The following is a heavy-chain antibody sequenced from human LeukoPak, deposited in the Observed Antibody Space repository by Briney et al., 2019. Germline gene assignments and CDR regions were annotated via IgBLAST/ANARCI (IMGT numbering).Heavy chain of an antibody. V-gene: IGHV1-18*01. CDR3: ARGTDGYNSPFDL. Sequence: GASLKVSCKASGYTFTSYGISWVRQAPGQGLEWMGWISAYNGNTNYAQKLQGRVTMTRDTPTSTAYMELRSLRSDDTAVYYCARGTDGYNSPFDLWGRGTLVTVSS. CDR1: GYTFTSYG. J-gene: IGHJ2*01. CDR2: ISAYNGNT. D-gene: IGHD5-24*01.